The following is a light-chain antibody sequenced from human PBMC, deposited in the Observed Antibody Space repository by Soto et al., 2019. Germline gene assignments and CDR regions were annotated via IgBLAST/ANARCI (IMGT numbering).Light chain of an antibody. J-gene: IGLJ1*01. V-gene: IGLV1-40*01. CDR1: SSNIGAGYD. Sequence: QSVLTQPPSVSGAPGQSVTISCTGGSSNIGAGYDVHWYQQLPGTAPKLLIYGNTNRPSGVPDRFSGSKSGTSASLAITGLQAEDEADYYCQSYDSSLFYVFGIGTKVTVL. CDR3: QSYDSSLFYV. CDR2: GNT.